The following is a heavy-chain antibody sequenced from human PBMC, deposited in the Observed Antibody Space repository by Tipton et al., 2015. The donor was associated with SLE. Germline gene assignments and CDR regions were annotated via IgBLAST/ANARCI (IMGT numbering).Heavy chain of an antibody. Sequence: GLVKPSETLSLTCSVSGGSISSSSYYWGWIRQPPGKGLEWVGEINHSGSTNYNPSLKSRVTISVDTSKNQFSLKLSSVTAADTAVYFCARVVAERLGLDFWGQGTLVTVSS. J-gene: IGHJ4*02. V-gene: IGHV4-39*07. D-gene: IGHD5-12*01. CDR3: ARVVAERLGLDF. CDR1: GGSISSSSYY. CDR2: INHSGST.